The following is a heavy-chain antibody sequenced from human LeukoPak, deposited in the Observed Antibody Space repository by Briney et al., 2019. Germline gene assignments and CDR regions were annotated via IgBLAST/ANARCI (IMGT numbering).Heavy chain of an antibody. CDR1: GFTFSSYG. Sequence: PGGSLRLSCAASGFTFSSYGMHWVRQAPGKGLEWVAVISYDGSNKYYADSVKGRFTISRDNSKNTLYLQMNSLRAEDTAVYYCVKDQGTMVRGVVIKITYYYYGMDVWGQGTTVTVSS. J-gene: IGHJ6*02. V-gene: IGHV3-30*18. D-gene: IGHD3-10*01. CDR2: ISYDGSNK. CDR3: VKDQGTMVRGVVIKITYYYYGMDV.